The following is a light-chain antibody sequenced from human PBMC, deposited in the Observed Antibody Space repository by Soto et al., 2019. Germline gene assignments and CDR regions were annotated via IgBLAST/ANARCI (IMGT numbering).Light chain of an antibody. CDR3: SSHGGSNNFYV. CDR2: EVN. Sequence: HSVLTQPASVSGSPGQSITISCTGTSSDVGGYNYVSWYQQHPGKAPKLMIYEVNKRPSGVPDRFSGSKSGNTASLTVSGLQAEDEADYYCSSHGGSNNFYVFGTGTKVTVL. CDR1: SSDVGGYNY. J-gene: IGLJ1*01. V-gene: IGLV2-8*01.